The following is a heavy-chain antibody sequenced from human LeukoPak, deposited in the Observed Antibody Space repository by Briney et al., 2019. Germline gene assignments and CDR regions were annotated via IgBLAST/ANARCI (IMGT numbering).Heavy chain of an antibody. CDR1: GCSFLQHA. V-gene: IGHV3-49*03. CDR2: VRRKACGGTP. CDR3: ARGPIYLWLYYGMDV. J-gene: IGHJ6*02. Sequence: PGCSVTLSYTGSGCSFLQHALSWLRQAPGKGVDGVGLVRRKACGGTPQYAPSVKGRFSISRDDSESIAYLQMSSLKTEDTAVYYCARGPIYLWLYYGMDVWGQGATVSVSS. D-gene: IGHD5-18*01.